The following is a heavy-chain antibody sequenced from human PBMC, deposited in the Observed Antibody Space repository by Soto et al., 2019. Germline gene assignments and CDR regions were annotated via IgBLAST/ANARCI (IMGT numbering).Heavy chain of an antibody. D-gene: IGHD1-26*01. CDR1: DGSCRGYY. V-gene: IGHV4-34*01. CDR3: ARAKVKVGATLFDY. CDR2: INHSGFT. J-gene: IGHJ4*02. Sequence: SETLSLTCGVSDGSCRGYYWSWIRQPPGKGLEWIGEINHSGFTNYNPSLKSRVTISRDTSPNQFSLKLTSVTAADSAVYYCARAKVKVGATLFDYWGQGTLVTVSS.